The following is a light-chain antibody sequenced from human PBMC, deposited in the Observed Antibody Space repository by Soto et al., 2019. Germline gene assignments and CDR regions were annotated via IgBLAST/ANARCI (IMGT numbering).Light chain of an antibody. CDR3: QSYDSRLSGYV. Sequence: QSVLTQPPSVSGAPGQRVTISCTGSSSNIGAGYDVHWYQHLPGTPPKLLIYDNNNRPSGVPDRFSGSKSGTSASLAITGLQAEDEADYYCQSYDSRLSGYVFGTGTKLTVL. J-gene: IGLJ1*01. V-gene: IGLV1-40*01. CDR2: DNN. CDR1: SSNIGAGYD.